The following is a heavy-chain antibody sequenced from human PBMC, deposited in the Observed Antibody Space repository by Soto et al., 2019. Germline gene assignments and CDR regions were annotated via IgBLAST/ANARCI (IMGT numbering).Heavy chain of an antibody. V-gene: IGHV4-59*01. J-gene: IGHJ3*02. D-gene: IGHD4-17*01. CDR2: MYNTGST. Sequence: SETLSLTCTVSGGSISGYYWSWIRQPPGKGLEWIGYMYNTGSTVYNPSFKSRVTISVDTSKNQFSLKLSSVTAADTAVYYCARRYGDAFDIWGQGTMVTVSS. CDR3: ARRYGDAFDI. CDR1: GGSISGYY.